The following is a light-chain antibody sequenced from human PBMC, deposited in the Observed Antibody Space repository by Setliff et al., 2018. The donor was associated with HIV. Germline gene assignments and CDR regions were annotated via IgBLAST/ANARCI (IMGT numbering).Light chain of an antibody. Sequence: QSALAQPASVSGSPGQSITISRTGTSSDVGGYSYVSWYQQHPGKAPKLIIYEVRNRPSGVSNRFSGSKSGNTASLTISGLQAEDEADYYCSSYAITNTLPFGTGTKGTV. CDR2: EVR. J-gene: IGLJ1*01. V-gene: IGLV2-14*01. CDR1: SSDVGGYSY. CDR3: SSYAITNTLP.